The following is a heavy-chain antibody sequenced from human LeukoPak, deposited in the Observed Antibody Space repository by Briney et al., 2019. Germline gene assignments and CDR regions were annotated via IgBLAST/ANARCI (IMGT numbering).Heavy chain of an antibody. V-gene: IGHV3-7*01. CDR3: ARAREITVSGTDYFDY. CDR1: GFTFSNYW. D-gene: IGHD6-19*01. CDR2: IKHDGSGP. Sequence: PGGSLRLSCAVSGFTFSNYWMTWVRQAPGKGLEWVANIKHDGSGPSYLDSVRGRFTISRDNARNSLSLQMTSLRAEDPAVYYCARAREITVSGTDYFDYWGQGTLVTVSS. J-gene: IGHJ4*02.